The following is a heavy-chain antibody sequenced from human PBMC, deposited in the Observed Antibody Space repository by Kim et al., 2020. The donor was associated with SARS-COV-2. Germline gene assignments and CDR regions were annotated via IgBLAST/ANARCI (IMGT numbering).Heavy chain of an antibody. CDR2: TYFSGTT. Sequence: SETLSLTCTVSGDSMAKGGFYWTWVRQRPGLGLEWIGNTYFSGTTDYNPALKDRLLISVDTSRNQFFLKLTSLTVADTAFYFCARCLQPVPIFGKVMNNWLDPWGQGILVTVSS. D-gene: IGHD3-3*01. V-gene: IGHV4-31*03. CDR3: ARCLQPVPIFGKVMNNWLDP. CDR1: GDSMAKGGFY. J-gene: IGHJ5*02.